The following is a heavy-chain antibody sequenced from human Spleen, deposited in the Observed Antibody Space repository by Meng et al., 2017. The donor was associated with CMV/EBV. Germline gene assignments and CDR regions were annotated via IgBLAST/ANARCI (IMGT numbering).Heavy chain of an antibody. CDR1: GFTFSDYG. CDR2: VSGSAYAT. CDR3: VKADSVGATSPFDY. D-gene: IGHD1-26*01. Sequence: GESLKISCAASGFTFSDYGMGWVRQAPGKGLEWVSVVSGSAYATYYADSVKGRFTISRDNSKNTLYLQMNSLTVEDTAVYYCVKADSVGATSPFDYWGQGTLVTVSS. J-gene: IGHJ4*02. V-gene: IGHV3-23*01.